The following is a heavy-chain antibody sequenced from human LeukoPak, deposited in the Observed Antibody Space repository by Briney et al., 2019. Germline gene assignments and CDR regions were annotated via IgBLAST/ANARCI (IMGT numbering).Heavy chain of an antibody. CDR1: GFTFDDYG. CDR3: ARDLNWETY. V-gene: IGHV3-7*01. CDR2: IKTDGSLI. D-gene: IGHD7-27*01. J-gene: IGHJ4*02. Sequence: GGSLRLSCAASGFTFDDYGMSWVRQAPGKGLEWVANIKTDGSLIYYVDSVKGRFTISRDNAKNSLFPEMTSLRVEDTAVYYCARDLNWETYWGQGTLVTVSS.